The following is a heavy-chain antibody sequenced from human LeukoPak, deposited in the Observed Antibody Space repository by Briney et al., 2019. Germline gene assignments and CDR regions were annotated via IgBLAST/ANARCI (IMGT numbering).Heavy chain of an antibody. Sequence: GGSLRLYCVASRVSFSGYAMNWVRQAPGKGLEWVALINGADDWTSYAFPVRGRFTIAKDNSNSTLYLQMNSLRVDDTAIYFCGRKHLQKPKVFLDVWGQGTTVSVSS. CDR1: RVSFSGYA. CDR2: INGADDWT. V-gene: IGHV3-23*01. J-gene: IGHJ6*02. CDR3: GRKHLQKPKVFLDV.